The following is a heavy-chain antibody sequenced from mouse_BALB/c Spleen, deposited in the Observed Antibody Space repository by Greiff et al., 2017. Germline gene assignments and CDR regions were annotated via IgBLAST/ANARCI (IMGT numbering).Heavy chain of an antibody. J-gene: IGHJ1*01. V-gene: IGHV5-4*02. CDR1: GFTFSDYY. CDR2: ISDGGSYT. Sequence: EVQGVESGGGLVKPGGSLKLSCAASGFTFSDYYMYWVRQTPEKRLEWVATISDGGSYTYYPDSVKGRFTISRDNAKNNLYLQMSSLKSEDTAMYYCARRVMITTNWYFDVWGAGTTVTVSS. CDR3: ARRVMITTNWYFDV. D-gene: IGHD2-4*01.